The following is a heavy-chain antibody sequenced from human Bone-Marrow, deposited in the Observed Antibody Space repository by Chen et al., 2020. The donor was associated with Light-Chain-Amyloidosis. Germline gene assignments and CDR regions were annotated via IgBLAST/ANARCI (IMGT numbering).Heavy chain of an antibody. CDR2: IRRDGSRM. J-gene: IGHJ3*01. V-gene: IGHV3-7*03. Sequence: EVQLVESGGGLVQPGGSLRPSCAASGFSFSNYWMTWVRQAPGKGLEWVANIRRDGSRMYYVVSVEGRFTVARDNAKNSLYLQMSSLRADDTAVYFCAGDVHPASGEAYYDAFDVWGQGTTVTFSS. CDR3: AGDVHPASGEAYYDAFDV. CDR1: GFSFSNYW. D-gene: IGHD1-26*01.